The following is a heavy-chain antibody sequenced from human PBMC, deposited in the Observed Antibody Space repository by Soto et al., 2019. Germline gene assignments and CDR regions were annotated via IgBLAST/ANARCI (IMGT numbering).Heavy chain of an antibody. J-gene: IGHJ6*02. CDR2: IYYSGST. CDR3: AREYRGPPAGSMDV. V-gene: IGHV4-30-4*01. CDR1: GGSINSGDYH. D-gene: IGHD1-26*01. Sequence: SENLCLTCTVSGGSINSGDYHWSWIRQSPGKGLEWIGAIYYSGSTYYNPSLKSRIRISVDTSKNQFSLKVNSVTAAATAVYYCAREYRGPPAGSMDVWYQGPTVSVSS.